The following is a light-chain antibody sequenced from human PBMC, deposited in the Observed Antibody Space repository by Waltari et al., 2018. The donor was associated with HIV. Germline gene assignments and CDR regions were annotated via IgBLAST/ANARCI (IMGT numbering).Light chain of an antibody. CDR2: EVT. J-gene: IGLJ2*01. CDR3: SSYAPTNKFYVL. Sequence: QSALTQPPPASGSPGQSVTLSCTGTSSDIGGHNYVSCYQQHPGKAPKLIMTEVTKRPSGVPDRFSGSKSGNTASLTVSGLQAEDEAHYYCSSYAPTNKFYVLFGGGTTLTVL. V-gene: IGLV2-8*01. CDR1: SSDIGGHNY.